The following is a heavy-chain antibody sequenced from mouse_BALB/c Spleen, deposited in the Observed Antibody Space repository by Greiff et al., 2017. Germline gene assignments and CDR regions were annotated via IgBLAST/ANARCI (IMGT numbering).Heavy chain of an antibody. CDR2: IRNKANGYTT. V-gene: IGHV7-3*02. CDR3: ARDSGNYGAMDY. CDR1: GFTFTDYY. D-gene: IGHD2-1*01. Sequence: EVQVVESGGGLVQPGGSLRLSCATSGFTFTDYYMSWVRQPPGKALEWLGFIRNKANGYTTEYSASVKGRFTISRDNSQSILYLQMNTLRAEDSATYCCARDSGNYGAMDYWGQGTSVTVSS. J-gene: IGHJ4*01.